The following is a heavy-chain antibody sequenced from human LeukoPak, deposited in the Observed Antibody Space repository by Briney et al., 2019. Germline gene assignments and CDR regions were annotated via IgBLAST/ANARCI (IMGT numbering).Heavy chain of an antibody. Sequence: RASVTVSCMASGYSFTDYYIHWVRQAPGQGRDWMGWINPNTGGTNYAQKFQGRVTITRDTSISTAYMELSGLRSDGTAVYYCARGVGSSSFVYWGQGTLVTVSS. CDR3: ARGVGSSSFVY. J-gene: IGHJ4*02. V-gene: IGHV1-2*02. D-gene: IGHD6-6*01. CDR2: INPNTGGT. CDR1: GYSFTDYY.